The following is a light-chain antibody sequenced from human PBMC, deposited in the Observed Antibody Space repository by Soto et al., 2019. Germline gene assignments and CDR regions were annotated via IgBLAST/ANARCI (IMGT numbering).Light chain of an antibody. Sequence: EIVLTQSPGTLSLSPGERATLSCRASQSVNGRHFAWYQQRPGQAPRLLIYSVFNRATGIPDRFSGSGSGTDFTLTISRLEPEDCAVYYCQEYSSSQTFGQGTKVEIK. J-gene: IGKJ1*01. V-gene: IGKV3-20*01. CDR1: QSVNGRH. CDR2: SVF. CDR3: QEYSSSQT.